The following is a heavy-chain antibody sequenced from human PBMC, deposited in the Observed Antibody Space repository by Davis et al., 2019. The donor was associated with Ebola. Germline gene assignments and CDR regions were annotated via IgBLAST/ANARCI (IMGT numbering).Heavy chain of an antibody. CDR3: ARKSSYSNYARAWYDFDY. V-gene: IGHV4-34*01. CDR2: INHSGST. Sequence: SETLSLTCAVYGGSFSGYYWSWIRQPPGKGLEWIGEINHSGSTNYNPSLKSRVTISVDTSKNQFSLKLSSVTAADTAVYYCARKSSYSNYARAWYDFDYWGQGTLVTVSS. J-gene: IGHJ4*02. D-gene: IGHD4-11*01. CDR1: GGSFSGYY.